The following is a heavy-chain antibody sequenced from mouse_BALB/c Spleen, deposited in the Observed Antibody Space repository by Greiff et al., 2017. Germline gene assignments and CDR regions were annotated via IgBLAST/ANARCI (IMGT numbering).Heavy chain of an antibody. CDR3: ARSARRSAMDY. CDR2: ISSGSSTI. CDR1: GFTFSSFG. V-gene: IGHV5-17*02. J-gene: IGHJ4*01. Sequence: DVKLVESGGGLVQSGGSRKLSCAASGFTFSSFGMHWVRQAPEKGLEWVAYISSGSSTIYYADTVKGRFTISRDNPKNTLFLQMTSLRSEDTAMYYCARSARRSAMDYWGQGSSVSVSS.